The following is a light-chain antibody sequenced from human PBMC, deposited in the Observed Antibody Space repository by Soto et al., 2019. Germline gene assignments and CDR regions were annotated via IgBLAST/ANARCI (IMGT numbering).Light chain of an antibody. CDR1: QYINTR. Sequence: EIVLTQSPATLSSFPGDRVTLSCRASQYINTRVAWYQHSPGQDKRLLSDDASNRATCIPAMFSGIGSETDFTLTISSLEPEDFAVYYCQHRMNWPITFGQGTRLEI. V-gene: IGKV3-11*01. CDR2: DAS. J-gene: IGKJ5*01. CDR3: QHRMNWPIT.